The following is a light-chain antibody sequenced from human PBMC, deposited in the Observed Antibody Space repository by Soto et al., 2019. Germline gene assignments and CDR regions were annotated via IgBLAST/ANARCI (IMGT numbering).Light chain of an antibody. CDR1: QSVSTN. CDR3: QQYNNWLWT. CDR2: GAS. Sequence: EIKMTQYPATLSVSAGERATLSCRASQSVSTNLAWYQQKPGQAPRRLMYGASTRATGMPARFSGSGSGTDFALTISSLQSEDSAVYYCQQYNNWLWTFGQGTKVEIK. J-gene: IGKJ1*01. V-gene: IGKV3-15*01.